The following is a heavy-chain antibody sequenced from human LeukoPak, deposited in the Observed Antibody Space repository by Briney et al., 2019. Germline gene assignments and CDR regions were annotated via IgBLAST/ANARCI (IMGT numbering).Heavy chain of an antibody. CDR3: ARDLATRQRTGLYDS. CDR2: IYVDGST. D-gene: IGHD3-16*02. CDR1: RISVSSNY. J-gene: IGHJ4*02. V-gene: IGHV3-66*01. Sequence: GGSLRVSCAASRISVSSNYMSWVRQAPGKGLQWVSVIYVDGSTYYADSVKGRITISRDNSRNTLYLQMNSLRAEDTAVYYCARDLATRQRTGLYDSWGQGALVTVSS.